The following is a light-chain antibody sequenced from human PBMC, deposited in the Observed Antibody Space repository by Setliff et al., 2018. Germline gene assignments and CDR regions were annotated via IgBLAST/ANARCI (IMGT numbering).Light chain of an antibody. V-gene: IGLV2-18*02. CDR3: SSFTSTTTFDV. J-gene: IGLJ1*01. CDR2: EVS. CDR1: YSDVGGFDR. Sequence: QSALTQPPSVSGSPGQSVTISCTGTYSDVGGFDRVSWYQQPPGTAPKLIIYEVSHRPSGVSDRFSGSKSGTTASLTISGLRAEDEADYFCSSFTSTTTFDVFGPGTKVTV.